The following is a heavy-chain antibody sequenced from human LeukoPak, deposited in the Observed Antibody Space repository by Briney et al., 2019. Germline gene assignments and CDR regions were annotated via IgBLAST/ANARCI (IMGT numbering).Heavy chain of an antibody. J-gene: IGHJ4*02. V-gene: IGHV3-21*01. CDR2: ISSSRGYI. Sequence: GGSLRLSCAASGFTFSTYSMNWVRQAPGKGLEWVSSISSSRGYIHYADSVKGRFTISRDNAKNSLYLQMNSLRDTDTAVYYCARGKVGYSYFDYWGQGTLVTVSS. CDR1: GFTFSTYS. CDR3: ARGKVGYSYFDY. D-gene: IGHD5-18*01.